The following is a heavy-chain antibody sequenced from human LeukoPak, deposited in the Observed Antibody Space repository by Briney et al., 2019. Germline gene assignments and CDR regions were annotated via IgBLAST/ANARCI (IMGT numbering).Heavy chain of an antibody. CDR3: ATMTRRGQYYFDN. CDR1: GVSITTYY. J-gene: IGHJ4*02. V-gene: IGHV4-4*09. CDR2: IYHSGNT. Sequence: SETLSLTCTVSGVSITTYYWSWVRQPPGKRLEWFGFIYHSGNTNYNPSLKSRVTMSVDTSKSQFSLRLSSVTAADTAVYYCATMTRRGQYYFDNWGQGTLVTVSS. D-gene: IGHD3-22*01.